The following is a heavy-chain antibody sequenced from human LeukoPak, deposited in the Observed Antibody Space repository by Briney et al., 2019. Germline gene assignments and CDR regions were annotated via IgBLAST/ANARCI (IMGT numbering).Heavy chain of an antibody. D-gene: IGHD1-1*01. J-gene: IGHJ5*02. Sequence: SETLSLTCTVSGGSISSYYWSWIRQPAGKGREWIGRIYTSGSTNYNPSLKSRVTMSVDTSKNQFSLKLSSVTAADTAVYYCAREEYNWNDVGWFDPWGQGTLVTVSS. CDR2: IYTSGST. CDR3: AREEYNWNDVGWFDP. V-gene: IGHV4-4*07. CDR1: GGSISSYY.